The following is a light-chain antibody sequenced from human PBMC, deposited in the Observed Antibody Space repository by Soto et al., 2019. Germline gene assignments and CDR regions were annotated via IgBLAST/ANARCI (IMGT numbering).Light chain of an antibody. CDR3: QQYNSYSQT. CDR2: DAS. J-gene: IGKJ1*01. V-gene: IGKV1-5*01. CDR1: QSISSW. Sequence: DIQMTQSPSTLSASVGDRVTITCRASQSISSWLAWYQQKPGKAPKLLIYDASSLDSGVPSRFSGSGSGTEFTLTISSLQPDDFATYYCQQYNSYSQTFGQGNKVEIK.